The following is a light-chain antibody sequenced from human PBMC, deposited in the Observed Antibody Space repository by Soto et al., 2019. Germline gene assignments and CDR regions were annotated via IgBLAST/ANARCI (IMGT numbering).Light chain of an antibody. CDR2: GPS. Sequence: EIVLTQSPGSLSLSPGERATLSCRASQSVSSYLAWYQQKHGQAPRLLIYGPSSRATGFPDRFSGSGSGTDFSLTISRLEPEDSAVYYCQQYSRPPRTFGQGTKVEIK. V-gene: IGKV3-20*01. J-gene: IGKJ1*01. CDR1: QSVSSY. CDR3: QQYSRPPRT.